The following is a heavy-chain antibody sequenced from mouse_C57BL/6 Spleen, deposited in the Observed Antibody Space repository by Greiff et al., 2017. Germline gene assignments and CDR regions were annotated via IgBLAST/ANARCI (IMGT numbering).Heavy chain of an antibody. V-gene: IGHV1-20*01. J-gene: IGHJ4*01. D-gene: IGHD2-3*01. CDR2: INPYNGDT. CDR3: ARFYTDGAMDD. CDR1: GYSFTGYF. Sequence: EVQLQQSGPELVKPGDSVKISCKASGYSFTGYFMNWVMQSHGKSLEWIGRINPYNGDTFYNQKFKGKATLTVDKSSSTAHMELRSLTSEDSAVYYWARFYTDGAMDDWGQGTSVTVAS.